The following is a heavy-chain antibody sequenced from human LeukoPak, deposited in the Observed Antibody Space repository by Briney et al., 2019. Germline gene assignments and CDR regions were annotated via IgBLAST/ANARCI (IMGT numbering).Heavy chain of an antibody. D-gene: IGHD1-26*01. Sequence: ETLSLTCDVSGGSITQTNYWTWVRQPPGKGLEWIGYISDTGSTNYNPSLKSRVTISVDTSNNQFPLKLTSVTAADTAMYYCVRGGVQSYDCWGQGTLVTASS. CDR2: ISDTGST. J-gene: IGHJ4*02. CDR1: GGSITQTNY. CDR3: VRGGVQSYDC. V-gene: IGHV4-4*02.